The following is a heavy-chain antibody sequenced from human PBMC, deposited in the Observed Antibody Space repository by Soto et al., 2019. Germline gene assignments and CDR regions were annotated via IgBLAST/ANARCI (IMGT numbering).Heavy chain of an antibody. CDR3: AQDYTAVTPKDV. CDR2: ISVYNGNK. D-gene: IGHD4-17*01. V-gene: IGHV1-18*01. CDR1: GYTFTSYG. J-gene: IGHJ6*02. Sequence: VSVKISCKASGYTFTSYGISWVRQAPGKGLEWMGWISVYNGNKNYAQKLQGRVTMTTDTSTSTAYMELRSLRSDDTAVYYCAQDYTAVTPKDVWGQGTTVTVSS.